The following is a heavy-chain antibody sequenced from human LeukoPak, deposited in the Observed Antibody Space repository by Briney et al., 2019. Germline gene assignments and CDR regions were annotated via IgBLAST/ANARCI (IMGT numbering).Heavy chain of an antibody. CDR1: GGTFSSYA. CDR3: AIKRGHYYGMDV. CDR2: IIPIFGTA. Sequence: SVKGSCKASGGTFSSYAISWVRQAPGQGLEWMGGIIPIFGTANYAQKFQGRVTITADESTSTTYMELSSLRSEDTAVYYCAIKRGHYYGMDVWGQGTTVTVSS. V-gene: IGHV1-69*01. J-gene: IGHJ6*02. D-gene: IGHD3-10*01.